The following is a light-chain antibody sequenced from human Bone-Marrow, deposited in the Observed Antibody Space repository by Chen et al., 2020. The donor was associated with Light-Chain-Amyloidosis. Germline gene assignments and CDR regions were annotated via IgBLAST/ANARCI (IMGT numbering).Light chain of an antibody. Sequence: SYVLTQPSSVSVAPGQTATIACGGNNIGSTSVHWYQQTPGQAPLLVGYDDSDRPSGIPERLSGSNSGNTATLTISRVEAGDEADYYCQVWDRSSDRTVFGGGTKLTVL. CDR1: NIGSTS. CDR3: QVWDRSSDRTV. J-gene: IGLJ3*02. V-gene: IGLV3-21*02. CDR2: DDS.